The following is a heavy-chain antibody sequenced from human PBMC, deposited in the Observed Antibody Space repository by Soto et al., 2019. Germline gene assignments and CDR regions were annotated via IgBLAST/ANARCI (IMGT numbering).Heavy chain of an antibody. V-gene: IGHV3-21*06. D-gene: IGHD2-8*02. CDR2: IISGGGSK. J-gene: IGHJ1*01. CDR1: GFTFSRYN. CDR3: ATRMHCTGTICPPIFQQ. Sequence: GGSLRLSCVASGFTFSRYNMDWVRQAPGKGPEWVSSIISGGGSKYYPDPLKGRFTISRDDAKNLPYLEMNSLRAEDTVAYFFATRMHCTGTICPPIFQQRGQGTLVTV.